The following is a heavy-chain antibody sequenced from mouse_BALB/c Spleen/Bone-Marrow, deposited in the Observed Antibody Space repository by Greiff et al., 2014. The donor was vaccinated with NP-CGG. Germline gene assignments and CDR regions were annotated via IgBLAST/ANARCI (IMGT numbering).Heavy chain of an antibody. V-gene: IGHV5-6-5*01. CDR3: ARGYFDSNYHRFSHV. CDR2: ISSGGST. Sequence: EVQVVESGGGLVKPGGSLKLSCAVSGFTFSRYAMSWVRQTPEERLEWVASISSGGSTYYPDSVKGRFTISRDNARNILYLQMSSLRSEDTAMYYCARGYFDSNYHRFSHVCGARPTVTVSS. J-gene: IGHJ1*01. D-gene: IGHD1-1*01. CDR1: GFTFSRYA.